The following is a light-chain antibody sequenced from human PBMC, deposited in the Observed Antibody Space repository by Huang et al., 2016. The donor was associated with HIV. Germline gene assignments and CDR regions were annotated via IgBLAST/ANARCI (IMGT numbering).Light chain of an antibody. Sequence: AIQLTQSPSSLSTFVGDRVTITCRASQGISNSFAWYQQKPGKAPRLLIYGASTLQSGVPSRFRGSGSGTDFTLIIDSLQPGDFATYYCQQFNSYPYTFGQGTKLEIK. CDR1: QGISNS. CDR2: GAS. J-gene: IGKJ2*01. CDR3: QQFNSYPYT. V-gene: IGKV1-13*02.